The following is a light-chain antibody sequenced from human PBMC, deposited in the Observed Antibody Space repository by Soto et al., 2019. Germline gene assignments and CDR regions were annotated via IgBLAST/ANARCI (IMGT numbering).Light chain of an antibody. CDR3: QQYADWPTT. CDR2: GAS. Sequence: EIVMTQSPAILSVSPGERATLSCRAIQSVRSNLDWYQQKPGKAPRLLIYGASTRATGVPARVSASGSGTAFTLTITSLQSDDFGVYYCQQYADWPTTFGQGTKVDIK. J-gene: IGKJ1*01. CDR1: QSVRSN. V-gene: IGKV3-15*01.